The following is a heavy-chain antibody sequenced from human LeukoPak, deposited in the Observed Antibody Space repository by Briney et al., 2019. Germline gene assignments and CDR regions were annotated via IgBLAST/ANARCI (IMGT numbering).Heavy chain of an antibody. Sequence: GGSLRLSCAASGFTVSSNYMTWVRQAPGKGLERVSVIYSGGSTYYADSVKGRFTISRDNSKNTLYLQMNSLRAEDTAAYYCARVSRCGGDCYTYFDYWGQGTLVTVSS. CDR3: ARVSRCGGDCYTYFDY. V-gene: IGHV3-53*01. J-gene: IGHJ4*02. CDR2: IYSGGST. CDR1: GFTVSSNY. D-gene: IGHD2-21*02.